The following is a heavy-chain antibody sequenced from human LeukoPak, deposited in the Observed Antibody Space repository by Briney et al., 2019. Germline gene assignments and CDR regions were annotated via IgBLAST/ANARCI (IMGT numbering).Heavy chain of an antibody. D-gene: IGHD2-2*01. CDR1: GGTFISYA. CDR3: ARASVVPAAMDYYYYGMDV. Sequence: SVEVSFKASGGTFISYAISWVRQAPGQGVEWMGRIIPILGIANYSQKFQGRVTITADKSTSTAYMELSSLRSEDTAVYYCARASVVPAAMDYYYYGMDVWGQGTTVTVSS. V-gene: IGHV1-69*04. CDR2: IIPILGIA. J-gene: IGHJ6*02.